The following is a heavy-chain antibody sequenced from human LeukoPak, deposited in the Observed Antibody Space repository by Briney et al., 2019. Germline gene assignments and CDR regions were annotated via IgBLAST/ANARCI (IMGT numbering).Heavy chain of an antibody. V-gene: IGHV3-53*01. Sequence: GGSLRLSCAASGFTVSSNYMSWVRQAPGKGLEWVSIIYSGGVTYYADSVKGRFTISRDNAKNSLYLQMNSLRAEDTAVYYCAKTAASMDVWGKGITVTVSS. CDR2: IYSGGVT. D-gene: IGHD2-15*01. CDR3: AKTAASMDV. J-gene: IGHJ6*03. CDR1: GFTVSSNY.